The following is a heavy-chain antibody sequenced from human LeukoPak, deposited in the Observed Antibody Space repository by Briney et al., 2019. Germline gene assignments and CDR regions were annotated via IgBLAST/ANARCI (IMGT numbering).Heavy chain of an antibody. V-gene: IGHV3-23*01. CDR3: ARDAPGIVGAPGGGT. D-gene: IGHD1-26*01. CDR1: GFTFSSYA. J-gene: IGHJ5*02. Sequence: GGSLRLSCAASGFTFSSYAMSWVRQAPGKGLEWVSAISGSGGSTYNADSVKGRFTISRDNAKNSLYLQMNSLRAEDTALYYCARDAPGIVGAPGGGTWGQGTLVTVSS. CDR2: ISGSGGST.